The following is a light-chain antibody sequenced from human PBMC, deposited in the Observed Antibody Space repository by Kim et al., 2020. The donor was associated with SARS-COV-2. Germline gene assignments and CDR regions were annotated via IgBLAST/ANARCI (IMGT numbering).Light chain of an antibody. J-gene: IGKJ1*01. CDR3: LQHNGYPRT. V-gene: IGKV1-17*01. CDR1: EGIKND. CDR2: AAS. Sequence: SASVGDRVTITCRASEGIKNDLGWYQQKPGKAPKCLIYAASILQSGVPSRFSGIGFGTEFTLTSNSLQPEDFATYYCLQHNGYPRTFGQGTKLEI.